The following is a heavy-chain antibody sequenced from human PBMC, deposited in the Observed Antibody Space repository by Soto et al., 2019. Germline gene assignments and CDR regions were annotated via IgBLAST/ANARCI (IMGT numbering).Heavy chain of an antibody. CDR2: ISTYNGRT. D-gene: IGHD2-21*02. J-gene: IGHJ4*02. CDR3: ARRYGDPSSAAGFDF. CDR1: GYTFSSYN. V-gene: IGHV1-18*04. Sequence: GASVKVSCKASGYTFSSYNINWVRQAPGQGLEWVGWISTYNGRTNYAQKVQGRVTMTTDTSTSTAYMELRSLRSDDTAVYYCARRYGDPSSAAGFDFWGQGTLVTVSS.